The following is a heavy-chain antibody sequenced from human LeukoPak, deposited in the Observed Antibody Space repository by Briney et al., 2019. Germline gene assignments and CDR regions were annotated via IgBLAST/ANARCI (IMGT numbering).Heavy chain of an antibody. V-gene: IGHV4-34*01. CDR3: ARLLRYFDWLPPPDAFDI. D-gene: IGHD3-9*01. CDR1: GGSFSGYY. Sequence: PSETLSLTCAVYGGSFSGYYWSWIRQPPGKGLEWIGEINHSGSTNYNPSLKSRVTISVDTSKNQFSLRLSSVTAADTAVYYCARLLRYFDWLPPPDAFDIWGQGTMVTVSS. CDR2: INHSGST. J-gene: IGHJ3*02.